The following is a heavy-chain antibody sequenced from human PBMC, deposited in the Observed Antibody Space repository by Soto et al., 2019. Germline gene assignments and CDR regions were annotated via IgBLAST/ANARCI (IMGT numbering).Heavy chain of an antibody. J-gene: IGHJ4*02. CDR2: ISSNGGST. V-gene: IGHV3-64D*06. Sequence: GGSLRLSCSAPGFTFSSYAMHWVRQAPGKGLEYVSAISSNGGSTYYADSVKGRFTISRDNSKNTLYLQMSSLRAEDTAVYYCVKGRAGYCSGGSCYPGDYWGQGTLVTVSS. CDR3: VKGRAGYCSGGSCYPGDY. D-gene: IGHD2-15*01. CDR1: GFTFSSYA.